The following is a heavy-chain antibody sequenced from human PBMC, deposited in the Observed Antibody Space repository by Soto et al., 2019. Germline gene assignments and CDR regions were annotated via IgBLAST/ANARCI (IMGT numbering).Heavy chain of an antibody. J-gene: IGHJ4*02. CDR1: GGSISSGDYY. V-gene: IGHV4-30-4*01. D-gene: IGHD6-13*01. Sequence: QVQLQESGPGLVKPSQTLSLTCTVSGGSISSGDYYWSWIRQPPGKGLEWIGSIYYSGSTYYNPSLKRRVTISVDPSKIQFSLKLNSVTAADTAVYYCASRHSSPYFDYWGQGTLVTVSS. CDR2: IYYSGST. CDR3: ASRHSSPYFDY.